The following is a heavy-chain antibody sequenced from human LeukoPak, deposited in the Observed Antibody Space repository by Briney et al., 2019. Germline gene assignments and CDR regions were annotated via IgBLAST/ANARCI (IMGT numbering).Heavy chain of an antibody. J-gene: IGHJ4*02. Sequence: GSLRLSCAASGFTFSSSAMSWVRQVPGKGLEWIGEINHRGSTHYNPSLKSRVTISVDTSKNQFSLKLNSVTAADTAVYYCASSPSYDTSGYYYDHWGQGTLVTVSS. CDR2: INHRGST. D-gene: IGHD3-22*01. CDR1: GFTFSSSA. CDR3: ASSPSYDTSGYYYDH. V-gene: IGHV4-34*01.